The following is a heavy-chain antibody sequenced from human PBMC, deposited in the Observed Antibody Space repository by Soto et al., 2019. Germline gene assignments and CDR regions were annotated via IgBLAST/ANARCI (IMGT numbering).Heavy chain of an antibody. D-gene: IGHD6-13*01. CDR2: IGTAGDT. J-gene: IGHJ6*02. CDR3: ARKLTAAAGDYYGMDV. V-gene: IGHV3-13*01. Sequence: AGGSLRLSCAASGFTFSSYDMHWVRQATGKGLEWVSAIGTAGDTYYPGSVKGRFTISRENAKNSLYLQMNSLRAGDTAVYYCARKLTAAAGDYYGMDVWGQGTTVTVS. CDR1: GFTFSSYD.